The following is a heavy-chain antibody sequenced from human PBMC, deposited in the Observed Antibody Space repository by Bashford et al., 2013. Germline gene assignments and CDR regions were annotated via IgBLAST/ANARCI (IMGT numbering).Heavy chain of an antibody. J-gene: IGHJ4*02. D-gene: IGHD2-2*01. CDR3: AKDERCSGSGCYLGY. V-gene: IGHV3-33*06. CDR2: IWYDGSNK. Sequence: GGPVRLSCAASGFTFSSYGMHWVRQAPGKGLEWVAVIWYDGSNKYYADPVKGRFTISRDNSKRMMFLQMNSLRAEDSAVYYCAKDERCSGSGCYLGYWGQGTLVTVSS. CDR1: GFTFSSYG.